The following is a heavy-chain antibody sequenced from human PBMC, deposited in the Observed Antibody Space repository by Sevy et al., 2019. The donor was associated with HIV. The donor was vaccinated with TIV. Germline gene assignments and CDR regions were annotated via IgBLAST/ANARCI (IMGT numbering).Heavy chain of an antibody. CDR3: ARDYYGSGSTPYGCDY. CDR2: IIPIFGTA. V-gene: IGHV1-69*06. D-gene: IGHD3-10*01. J-gene: IGHJ4*02. CDR1: GGTFSSYA. Sequence: ASVKVSCKASGGTFSSYAISWVRQAPGQGLEWMGGIIPIFGTANYAQKFQGRVTITADKSTSTAYMELSSLRSEDTAVYYCARDYYGSGSTPYGCDYWGQGTLVIVSS.